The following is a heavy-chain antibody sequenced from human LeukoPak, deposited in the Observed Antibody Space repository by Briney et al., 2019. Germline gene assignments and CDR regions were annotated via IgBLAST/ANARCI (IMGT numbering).Heavy chain of an antibody. Sequence: PGGSLRLSCAASGFTVSSNYMSWVRQAPGKGLEWVSVIYSGGSTYYADSVKGRFTISRDNSKNTLYLQMYSLRAEDTAVYYCARYKGVPGFDYWGQGTLVTVSS. CDR2: IYSGGST. V-gene: IGHV3-66*01. D-gene: IGHD1-1*01. CDR3: ARYKGVPGFDY. CDR1: GFTVSSNY. J-gene: IGHJ4*02.